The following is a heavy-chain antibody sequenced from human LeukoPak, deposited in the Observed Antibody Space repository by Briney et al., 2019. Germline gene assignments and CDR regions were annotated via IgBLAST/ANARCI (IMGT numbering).Heavy chain of an antibody. CDR1: GYTFTGYH. V-gene: IGHV1-2*02. J-gene: IGHJ4*02. D-gene: IGHD6-6*01. CDR2: INPKNGGT. CDR3: ARAIAARPDFDY. Sequence: ASVKVSCKASGYTFTGYHIHWVRQAPGQGLEWMGWINPKNGGTRFAQKFQGRVTMTRDTSTSTVYMELSSLRSEDAAVYYCARAIAARPDFDYWGQGTLVTVSS.